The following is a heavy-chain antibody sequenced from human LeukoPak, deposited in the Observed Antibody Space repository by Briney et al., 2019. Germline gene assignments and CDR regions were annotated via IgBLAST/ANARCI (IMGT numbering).Heavy chain of an antibody. CDR3: ARDSIHKCSGGSCYRHFFDY. J-gene: IGHJ4*02. Sequence: GRSLRLSCAASGFTFSSYAMHWVRQAPGKGLEWVAVISYDGSNKYYADSVKDRFTISRDNSKNTLYLQMNSLRAEDTAVYYCARDSIHKCSGGSCYRHFFDYWGQGTLVTVSS. D-gene: IGHD2-15*01. CDR2: ISYDGSNK. V-gene: IGHV3-30-3*01. CDR1: GFTFSSYA.